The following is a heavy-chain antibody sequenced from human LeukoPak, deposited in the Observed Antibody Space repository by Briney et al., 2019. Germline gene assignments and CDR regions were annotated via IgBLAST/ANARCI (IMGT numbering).Heavy chain of an antibody. CDR3: ARDRSSGWYFDY. D-gene: IGHD6-19*01. J-gene: IGHJ4*02. CDR2: IWYDGSKK. CDR1: GFTFSSYG. Sequence: PGRSLRLSCAASGFTFSSYGMHWVRQAPGKGLEWVAVIWYDGSKKYYADYVKGRFTISRDNSKNTLYLQMNSLRAEDTAVYYCARDRSSGWYFDYWGQGTLVTVSS. V-gene: IGHV3-33*01.